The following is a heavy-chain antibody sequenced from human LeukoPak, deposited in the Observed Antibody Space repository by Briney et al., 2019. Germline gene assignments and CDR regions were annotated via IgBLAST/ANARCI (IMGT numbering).Heavy chain of an antibody. CDR3: GKSELGYYYHYMDV. CDR1: GFTLSSYS. V-gene: IGHV3-21*01. Sequence: GGSLRLSCAASGFTLSSYSMKWVRQAPGKGLEWVSSISSSSIYIYYADSVKGRFTISRDNAKNSLYLQMNSLRAEDTAVYYWGKSELGYYYHYMDVWGKGTTVTV. CDR2: ISSSSIYI. D-gene: IGHD1-7*01. J-gene: IGHJ6*03.